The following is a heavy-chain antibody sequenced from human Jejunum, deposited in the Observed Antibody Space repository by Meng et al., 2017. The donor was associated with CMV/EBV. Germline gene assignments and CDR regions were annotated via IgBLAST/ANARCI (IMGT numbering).Heavy chain of an antibody. D-gene: IGHD6-6*01. CDR1: GITFSTFA. CDR3: ANLYSSSHFDY. CDR2: ISGSGGSI. V-gene: IGHV3-23*01. J-gene: IGHJ4*02. Sequence: CAASGITFSTFAMSWVRQVPGKGLEWLSVISGSGGSIFYADSVKGRFTISRDNSKNTLYLQMNGLRAEDTAVYYCANLYSSSHFDYWGQGTLVTVSS.